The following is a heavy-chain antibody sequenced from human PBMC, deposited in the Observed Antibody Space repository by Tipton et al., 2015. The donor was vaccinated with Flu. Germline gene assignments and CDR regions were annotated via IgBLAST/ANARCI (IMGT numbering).Heavy chain of an antibody. J-gene: IGHJ4*02. CDR1: DGSISSDSYY. Sequence: TLSLTCTVSDGSISSDSYYWSWIRQPAGKGLEWVGHIYYSGTTDYNPSLKSRLSMSLDSSKNQLSLKLTSVTAADTAVYYCARAATFGLGRGYFDFWGQGILVTVSS. CDR3: ARAATFGLGRGYFDF. CDR2: IYYSGTT. V-gene: IGHV4-31*03. D-gene: IGHD3-16*01.